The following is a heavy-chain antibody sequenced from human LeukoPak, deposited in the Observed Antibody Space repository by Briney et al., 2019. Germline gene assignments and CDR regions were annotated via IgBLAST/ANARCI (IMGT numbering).Heavy chain of an antibody. CDR1: GFTFSNSC. CDR3: TSLRRAAAGTFRRYYYYYMDV. CDR2: IKSKTDGGTT. D-gene: IGHD6-13*01. J-gene: IGHJ6*03. Sequence: GGSLRLSCAASGFTFSNSCMSWVRQAPGKGLEWVGRIKSKTDGGTTDYAAPVKGRFTISRDDSKNTLYLQMNSLKTEDTAVYYCTSLRRAAAGTFRRYYYYYMDVWGKGTTVTVSS. V-gene: IGHV3-15*01.